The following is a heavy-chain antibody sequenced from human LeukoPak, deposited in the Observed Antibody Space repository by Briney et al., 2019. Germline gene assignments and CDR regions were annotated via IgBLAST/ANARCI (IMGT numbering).Heavy chain of an antibody. CDR1: GYTFTGYY. D-gene: IGHD4-23*01. CDR3: ARGLGRWLPNDY. J-gene: IGHJ4*02. CDR2: INPNSGGT. V-gene: IGHV1-2*02. Sequence: ASVKVSCKASGYTFTGYYIHWVRQAPGQGLEWMGWINPNSGGTNYAQNFQGRVTMTRDTSISTAYMELSSLRSEDTAVYYCARGLGRWLPNDYWGQGTLVTVSS.